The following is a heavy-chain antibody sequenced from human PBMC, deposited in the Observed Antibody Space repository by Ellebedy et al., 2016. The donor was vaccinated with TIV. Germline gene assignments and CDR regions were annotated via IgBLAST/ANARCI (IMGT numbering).Heavy chain of an antibody. J-gene: IGHJ6*02. Sequence: GESLKISCAGSGFTVSDYFMSWVRQAPGKGLEWLSYISSSGSNIYYADSVKGRFTVARDDAKNSLSLQMNSLRGDDTAVYYCARAREPGYFAYYYYGMDVWGQGTTVTVSS. V-gene: IGHV3-11*01. CDR2: ISSSGSNI. CDR1: GFTVSDYF. CDR3: ARAREPGYFAYYYYGMDV. D-gene: IGHD3-9*01.